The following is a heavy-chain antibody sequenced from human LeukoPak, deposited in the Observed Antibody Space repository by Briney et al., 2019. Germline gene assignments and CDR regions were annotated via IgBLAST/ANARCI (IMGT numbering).Heavy chain of an antibody. CDR1: AFIFSHYG. J-gene: IGHJ3*02. D-gene: IGHD3-22*01. Sequence: GGSLRLSCAASAFIFSHYGMHWVRQVPGKGLEWVAVIWANGNDKYYIDSVKGRFTVSRDNSKNTLYLQMDSLRAEDTAVYYCARGDYYDSSGYFIDAFDIWGQGTMVTVSS. CDR3: ARGDYYDSSGYFIDAFDI. V-gene: IGHV3-33*01. CDR2: IWANGNDK.